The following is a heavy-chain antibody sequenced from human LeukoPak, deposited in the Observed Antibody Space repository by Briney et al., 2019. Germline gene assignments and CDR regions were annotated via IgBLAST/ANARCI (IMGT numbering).Heavy chain of an antibody. J-gene: IGHJ6*03. CDR2: INDRGTI. V-gene: IGHV4-4*02. Sequence: SETLSLTCVVSGGSISSSAWWTWVRQSPGKGLEWIGEINDRGTINYNPSLQRRVSISVDKSKNQFSLILNSVTDADTARYYCARESKGSSYFYYYMDVWGKGTTVTVSS. CDR3: ARESKGSSYFYYYMDV. CDR1: GGSISSSAW. D-gene: IGHD3-3*01.